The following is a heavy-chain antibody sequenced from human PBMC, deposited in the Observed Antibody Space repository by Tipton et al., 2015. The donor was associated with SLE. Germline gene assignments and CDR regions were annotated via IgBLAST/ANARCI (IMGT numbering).Heavy chain of an antibody. CDR3: AKDSGWYYFDY. V-gene: IGHV3-30*02. D-gene: IGHD6-19*01. Sequence: SLRLSCAASGFTFSNYGLYWVRQAPGKGLEWVAFIQYEGDSKNYADSVRGRFTISRDNSKNTLYLQMLSLRVEDTAIYYCAKDSGWYYFDYWGLGTLVTVS. CDR1: GFTFSNYG. J-gene: IGHJ4*02. CDR2: IQYEGDSK.